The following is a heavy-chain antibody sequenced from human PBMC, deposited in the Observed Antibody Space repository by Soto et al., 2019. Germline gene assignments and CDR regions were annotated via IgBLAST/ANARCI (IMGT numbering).Heavy chain of an antibody. Sequence: QVQLVQSGAEVQKPGSSVKVSCKASGGTFSSYAISWVRQAPGQGLEWMGGIIPIFGTANYAQKFQGRVTITEDESTSTAYMELSSLRSEDTAVYYCARSYYDFWSGYPYWYFDLWGRGTLVTVSS. CDR1: GGTFSSYA. CDR2: IIPIFGTA. V-gene: IGHV1-69*01. D-gene: IGHD3-3*01. J-gene: IGHJ2*01. CDR3: ARSYYDFWSGYPYWYFDL.